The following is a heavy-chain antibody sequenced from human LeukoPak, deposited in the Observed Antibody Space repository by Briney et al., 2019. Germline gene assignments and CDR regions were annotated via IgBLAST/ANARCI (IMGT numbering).Heavy chain of an antibody. CDR2: ISESGGVT. D-gene: IGHD6-6*01. CDR3: ARDSSHYLGSSDY. Sequence: GGSLRVSCEASGFTFSNYPMSWVRQAPGRGLEWVSVISESGGVTHYADAMKGRFTISRDNAKNTLNLQVNSLRAEDTAIYYCARDSSHYLGSSDYWGQGTLLTVPS. J-gene: IGHJ4*02. CDR1: GFTFSNYP. V-gene: IGHV3-23*01.